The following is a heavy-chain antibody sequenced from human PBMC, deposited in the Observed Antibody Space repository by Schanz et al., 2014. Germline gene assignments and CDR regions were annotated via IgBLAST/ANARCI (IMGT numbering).Heavy chain of an antibody. J-gene: IGHJ3*02. CDR1: GFTFSSYW. CDR2: ISGTGGDDT. CDR3: ARVALPGYSSPRDAFDI. V-gene: IGHV3-23*04. Sequence: EVHLVESGGGLVQPGGSLRLSCAASGFTFSSYWMHWVRQVPGKGLLWVSSISGTGGDDTYYADSVKGRFTISRDNSKNTLYLQMNGLRAEDTAVYYCARVALPGYSSPRDAFDIWGQGTMVTVSS. D-gene: IGHD5-18*01.